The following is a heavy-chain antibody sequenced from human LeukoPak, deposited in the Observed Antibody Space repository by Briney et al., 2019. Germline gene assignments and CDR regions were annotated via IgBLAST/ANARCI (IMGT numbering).Heavy chain of an antibody. CDR3: ARDPTGMGYGSGYDY. CDR2: IWYDGSNK. V-gene: IGHV3-33*01. J-gene: IGHJ4*02. D-gene: IGHD6-19*01. CDR1: GFTVSSYG. Sequence: GGSLRLSCAASGFTVSSYGMHGVRQAPGKGLEWVAVIWYDGSNKHYADSVKGRFTISRDNSKNTLYLQMNSLRAEDTAVYYCARDPTGMGYGSGYDYWGQGTPVIISS.